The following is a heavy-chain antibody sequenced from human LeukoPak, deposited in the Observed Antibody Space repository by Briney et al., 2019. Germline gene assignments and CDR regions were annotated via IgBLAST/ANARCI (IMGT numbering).Heavy chain of an antibody. CDR1: GFTFSSYE. V-gene: IGHV3-48*03. CDR2: ISASGSTI. Sequence: GSLRLSCAASGFTFSSYEMNWVRQARGKGLGWVSYISASGSTIYYADSVKGRFTLSRDSAKNSLYLQMHSLRAGDTAVYYCARGWRYFDFWGQGTLVTVSS. D-gene: IGHD3-3*01. J-gene: IGHJ4*02. CDR3: ARGWRYFDF.